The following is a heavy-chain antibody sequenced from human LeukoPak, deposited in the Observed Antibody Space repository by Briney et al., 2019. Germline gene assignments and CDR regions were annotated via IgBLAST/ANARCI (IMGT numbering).Heavy chain of an antibody. D-gene: IGHD3-22*01. CDR3: ARWYYDSSGYVFDY. Sequence: SVKVSCKASGYTFTSYYMHWVRQAPGQGLEWMGRIIPILGIANYAQKFQGRVTITADKSTSTAYMELSSLRSEDTAVYYCARWYYDSSGYVFDYWGQGTLVTVSS. CDR1: GYTFTSYY. J-gene: IGHJ4*02. CDR2: IIPILGIA. V-gene: IGHV1-69*02.